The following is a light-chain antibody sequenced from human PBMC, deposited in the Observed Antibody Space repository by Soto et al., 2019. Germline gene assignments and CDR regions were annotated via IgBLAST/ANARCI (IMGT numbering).Light chain of an antibody. Sequence: EIVLTQSQDTLSLSPGDRATLSCRASQSVSSNYVAWYQQKPGQAPRLLTHGSSSRATGIPDRFSGRGFGTDFTLVISRLEPEDFAVYYCQQYGSSPFTFGQGTKLEIK. CDR3: QQYGSSPFT. CDR2: GSS. V-gene: IGKV3-20*01. J-gene: IGKJ2*01. CDR1: QSVSSNY.